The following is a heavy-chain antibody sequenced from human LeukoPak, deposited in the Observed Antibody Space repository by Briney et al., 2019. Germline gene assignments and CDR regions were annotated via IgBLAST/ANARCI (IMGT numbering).Heavy chain of an antibody. Sequence: SETLSLTCAVYGGSFSGYYWSWIRQPPGKGLEWIGEINHSGSTNYNPSLKSRVTKSVDTSKNQFSLKLSSVIAADTAVYYCARVVSQYGDYAWIVNWFDPWGQGTLVTVSS. J-gene: IGHJ5*02. CDR2: INHSGST. CDR3: ARVVSQYGDYAWIVNWFDP. D-gene: IGHD4-17*01. V-gene: IGHV4-34*01. CDR1: GGSFSGYY.